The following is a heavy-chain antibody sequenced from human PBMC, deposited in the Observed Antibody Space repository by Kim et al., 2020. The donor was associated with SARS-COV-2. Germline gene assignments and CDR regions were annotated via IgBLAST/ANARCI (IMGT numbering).Heavy chain of an antibody. CDR1: GFTFSSYA. V-gene: IGHV3-30*04. J-gene: IGHJ3*02. D-gene: IGHD3-22*01. CDR3: ARNTMTHAFDI. CDR2: ISYDGSNK. Sequence: GGSLRLSCAASGFTFSSYAMHWVRQAPGKGLEWVAVISYDGSNKYYADSVKGRFTISRDNSKNTLYLQMNSLRAEDTAVYYCARNTMTHAFDIWGQGTM.